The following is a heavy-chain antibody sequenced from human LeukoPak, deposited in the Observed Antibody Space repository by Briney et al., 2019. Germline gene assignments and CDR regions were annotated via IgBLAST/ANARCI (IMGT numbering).Heavy chain of an antibody. CDR1: GFTFSSYT. Sequence: GGSLRLSCAASGFTFSSYTMSWVRQAPGKGLEWVSTFAVSSSSTLYADSVKGRFTISRDNSKNTLYLQMSSLRAEDTAIYHCAKVMWGSSGWYVDYWGQGTLVTVSS. D-gene: IGHD6-19*01. CDR3: AKVMWGSSGWYVDY. CDR2: FAVSSSST. V-gene: IGHV3-23*01. J-gene: IGHJ4*02.